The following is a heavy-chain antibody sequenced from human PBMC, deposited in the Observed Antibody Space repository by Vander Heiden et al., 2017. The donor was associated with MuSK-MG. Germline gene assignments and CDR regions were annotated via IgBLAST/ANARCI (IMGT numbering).Heavy chain of an antibody. V-gene: IGHV4-34*01. D-gene: IGHD2-15*01. J-gene: IGHJ5*02. CDR1: GGSFSGYY. Sequence: QVQLQQWGAGLLKPSETLSLTCVVYGGSFSGYYWSWIRQPPGKGLEWIGEINHSGSTNYNPSLKSRVTISVDTSKNQFSLKLSSVTAADTAVYYCARGLGYCSGGSCYFSWFDPWGQGTLVTVSS. CDR2: INHSGST. CDR3: ARGLGYCSGGSCYFSWFDP.